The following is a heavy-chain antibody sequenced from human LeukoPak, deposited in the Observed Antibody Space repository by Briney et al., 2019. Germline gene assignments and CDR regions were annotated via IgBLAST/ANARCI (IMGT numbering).Heavy chain of an antibody. J-gene: IGHJ4*02. D-gene: IGHD6-13*01. V-gene: IGHV4-59*01. CDR1: GGSISSYY. Sequence: SETLSLTCTVSGGSISSYYWSWIRQPPGKGLEWIGYIYYSGSTNYNPSLKSRVTISVDTSKNQFSLKLSSVTAADTAVYYCAREGWAAAGTGFFDYWGQGTLVTVSS. CDR2: IYYSGST. CDR3: AREGWAAAGTGFFDY.